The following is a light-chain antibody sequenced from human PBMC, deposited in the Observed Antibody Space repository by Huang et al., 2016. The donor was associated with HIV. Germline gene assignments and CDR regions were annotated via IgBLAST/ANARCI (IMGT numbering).Light chain of an antibody. CDR2: AAS. CDR3: QQYDSWPPLT. V-gene: IGKV3D-15*01. Sequence: EIVMTPSPATLSVSPGHRATLPCRASQNSRTNLAWYQQKLGQAPRLFIYAASSRATGVPARFSGGGGGTEFALTGSSRQSDDFAVYYCQQYDSWPPLTFGGETKVEIK. J-gene: IGKJ4*01. CDR1: QNSRTN.